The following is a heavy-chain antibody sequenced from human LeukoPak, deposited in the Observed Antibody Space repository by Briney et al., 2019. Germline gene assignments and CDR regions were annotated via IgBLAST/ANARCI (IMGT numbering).Heavy chain of an antibody. D-gene: IGHD2-21*02. CDR1: GFTFSSYA. CDR2: ISGSGGST. V-gene: IGHV3-23*01. Sequence: GGSLRLSCAASGFTFSSYAMSWVRQAPGKGLEWVSAISGSGGSTYYADSVKGRFTISRDNPKNTLYMQMNSLRAEDTAVYYCAKAVGGDPTYYFDYWGQGTLVTVSS. J-gene: IGHJ4*02. CDR3: AKAVGGDPTYYFDY.